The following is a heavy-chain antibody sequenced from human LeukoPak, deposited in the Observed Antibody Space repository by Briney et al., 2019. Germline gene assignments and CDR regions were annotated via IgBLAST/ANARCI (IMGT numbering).Heavy chain of an antibody. J-gene: IGHJ5*02. CDR2: INHSGST. CDR1: GGSFSGFY. D-gene: IGHD1-14*01. V-gene: IGHV4-34*01. CDR3: ARGRFRSPNWFDP. Sequence: SETLSLTCAVYGGSFSGFYWSWVRQPPGEGLEWIGEINHSGSTIYNPSVKSRVTISVDTSKNQFSLKLSSVTAADTAVYYCARGRFRSPNWFDPWGQGTLVTVSS.